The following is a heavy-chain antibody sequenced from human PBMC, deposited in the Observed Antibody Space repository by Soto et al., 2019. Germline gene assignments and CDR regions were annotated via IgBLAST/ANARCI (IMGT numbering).Heavy chain of an antibody. Sequence: PSETQSLTWSVSGGSINSDDFYWSWIQQPPGDGLEWIGIINYSGSSYYTPSLESRITMSIDTSKNQFSLRLTSVTAADTAVYYCARAGVVATVRLPFDFWGRGTLVTVFS. CDR3: ARAGVVATVRLPFDF. CDR1: GGSINSDDFY. D-gene: IGHD5-12*01. V-gene: IGHV4-30-4*01. CDR2: INYSGSS. J-gene: IGHJ4*02.